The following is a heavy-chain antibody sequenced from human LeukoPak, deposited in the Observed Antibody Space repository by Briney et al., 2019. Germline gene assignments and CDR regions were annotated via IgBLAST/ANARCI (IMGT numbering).Heavy chain of an antibody. Sequence: QTLSLTFAISVDSVSSNRAAWIWIRQSPSRGLEWLGRTYYRCKWYNDYAVSVKSRITINPDTSNNQFSLQLNSVAPEDTGVYYCARETSSGWWNYWGEGTLVSVSS. CDR3: ARETSSGWWNY. V-gene: IGHV6-1*01. CDR2: TYYRCKWYN. D-gene: IGHD6-19*01. J-gene: IGHJ4*02. CDR1: VDSVSSNRAA.